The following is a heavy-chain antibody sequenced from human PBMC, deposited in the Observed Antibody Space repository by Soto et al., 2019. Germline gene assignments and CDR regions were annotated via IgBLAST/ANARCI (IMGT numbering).Heavy chain of an antibody. Sequence: QVPLVESGGGLVRPGGSLRLSCAGSGFTFSTFYLNWVRQAPGKGLEWVSFLSSESTFISYADSVKGRFTISRDNSKKSLFLQMDSLRVEDTAVYYCARVRSGTYKAFDLWGQGTVVTVSS. V-gene: IGHV3-11*06. CDR1: GFTFSTFY. J-gene: IGHJ3*01. D-gene: IGHD1-26*01. CDR2: LSSESTFI. CDR3: ARVRSGTYKAFDL.